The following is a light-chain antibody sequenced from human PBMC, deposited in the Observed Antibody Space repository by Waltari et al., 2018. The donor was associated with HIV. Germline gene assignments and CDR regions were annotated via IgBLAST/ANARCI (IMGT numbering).Light chain of an antibody. V-gene: IGLV3-19*01. Sequence: SSELTQDPAVSVALGQTVRITCTGDSLRSYYASWYQQKPGQAPVLVIYGKNNRPSGIPDRFSGSSSGNTASLTITGAQAEDEADYYCNSRDSSGNPNWVFGGGTKLTVL. J-gene: IGLJ3*02. CDR3: NSRDSSGNPNWV. CDR2: GKN. CDR1: SLRSYY.